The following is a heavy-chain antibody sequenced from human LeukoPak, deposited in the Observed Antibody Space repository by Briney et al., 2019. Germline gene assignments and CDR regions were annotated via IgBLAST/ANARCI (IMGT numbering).Heavy chain of an antibody. D-gene: IGHD6-13*01. J-gene: IGHJ4*02. CDR3: ARGTPQYTSSWYNY. V-gene: IGHV3-7*04. CDR2: IKQDGSET. CDR1: GFTFITYW. Sequence: GGSLRLSCAASGFTFITYWMSWGRQAPGKGLECVANIKQDGSETYYVDSVKGRFTISRDNAKNSLFLQMNSLRAEDTAVYYCARGTPQYTSSWYNYWGQGTLVTVSS.